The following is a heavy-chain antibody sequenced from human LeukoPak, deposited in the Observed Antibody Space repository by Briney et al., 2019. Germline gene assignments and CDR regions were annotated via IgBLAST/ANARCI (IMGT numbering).Heavy chain of an antibody. V-gene: IGHV3-74*01. CDR2: STSDVSTK. Sequence: PGGSLRLSCAVSGFTLSNYWMHWVRQAPGKGLVWVSRSTSDVSTKTYADSVKGRFTISRDNAKSTLYLQMNSLRAGDTAVYYCARGPQRGAAANYYAMDVWGQGTTVTVSS. CDR1: GFTLSNYW. CDR3: ARGPQRGAAANYYAMDV. J-gene: IGHJ6*02. D-gene: IGHD2-2*01.